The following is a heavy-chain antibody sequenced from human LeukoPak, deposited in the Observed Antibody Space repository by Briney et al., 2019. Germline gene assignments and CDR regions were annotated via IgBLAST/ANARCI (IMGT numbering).Heavy chain of an antibody. Sequence: GGSLRLSCAASGFTFSSSAMSWVRQAPDKGLEWVSTISGSGGGTYYADSVKGRFTISRDDSKNTLYLQMNSLRADDTAVYYCAKDLGRYRNNFFDYWGQGNLVTVSS. CDR2: ISGSGGGT. V-gene: IGHV3-23*01. CDR3: AKDLGRYRNNFFDY. J-gene: IGHJ4*02. D-gene: IGHD1-26*01. CDR1: GFTFSSSA.